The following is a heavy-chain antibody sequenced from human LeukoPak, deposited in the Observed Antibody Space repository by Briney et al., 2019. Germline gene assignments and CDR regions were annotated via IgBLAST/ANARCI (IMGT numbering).Heavy chain of an antibody. V-gene: IGHV3-23*01. CDR2: ISGSGGGT. Sequence: GGSLRLSCAASGFTFTSYAMSWVRQAPGKGLEWVSSISGSGGGTYYADSVKGRFTISRDNSKNTLYLQMNSLRAEDTAVYYCAKDAIVYDSSGYTFDYWGQGTLVTVSS. J-gene: IGHJ4*02. CDR1: GFTFTSYA. D-gene: IGHD3-22*01. CDR3: AKDAIVYDSSGYTFDY.